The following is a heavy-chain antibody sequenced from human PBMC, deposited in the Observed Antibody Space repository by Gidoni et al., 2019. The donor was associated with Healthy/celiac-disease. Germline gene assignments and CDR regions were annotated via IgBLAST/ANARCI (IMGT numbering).Heavy chain of an antibody. J-gene: IGHJ4*02. D-gene: IGHD5-12*01. CDR3: SSSRDGYNFLDY. V-gene: IGHV4-30-4*01. CDR1: GGSISSDYYY. CDR2: IYYSGST. Sequence: QVQLQESGPGLVKPSRKLAITGTVSGGSISSDYYYWKWIRQPPGRGLEWIGYIYYSGSTYYNPSLMSLVTISVDTSKNQFSLTLSSVTAADTAVYYCSSSRDGYNFLDYCGQVTLVTVSS.